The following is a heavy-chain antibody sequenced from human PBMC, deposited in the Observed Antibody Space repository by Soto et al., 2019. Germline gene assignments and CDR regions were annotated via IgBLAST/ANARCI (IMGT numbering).Heavy chain of an antibody. CDR2: INPNSGGT. V-gene: IGHV1-2*04. Sequence: GASVKVSCKASGYTFTGYYMHWVRQAPGQGLEWMGWINPNSGGTNYAQKFQGWVTMTRDTSISTAYMELSRLRSDDTAVYYCARDSHYYDSSGYYLDAFDIWGQGTMVTVS. CDR1: GYTFTGYY. J-gene: IGHJ3*02. CDR3: ARDSHYYDSSGYYLDAFDI. D-gene: IGHD3-22*01.